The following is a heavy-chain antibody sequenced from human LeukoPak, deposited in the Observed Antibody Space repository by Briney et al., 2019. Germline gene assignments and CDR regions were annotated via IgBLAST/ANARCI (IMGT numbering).Heavy chain of an antibody. D-gene: IGHD2-2*02. Sequence: GESLKISCKGSGYSFTSYWIGWVRQMPGKGLEWMGIIYPGDSDTRYSPSFQGQVTISADKSISTAYLQWSSLKASDTAMYYCARMYQLLHPYNWFDPWGQGTLVTVSS. CDR1: GYSFTSYW. V-gene: IGHV5-51*01. J-gene: IGHJ5*02. CDR3: ARMYQLLHPYNWFDP. CDR2: IYPGDSDT.